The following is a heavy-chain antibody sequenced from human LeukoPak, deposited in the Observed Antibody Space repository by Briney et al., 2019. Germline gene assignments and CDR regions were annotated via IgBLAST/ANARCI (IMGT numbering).Heavy chain of an antibody. CDR3: ARDQGRYVEPYYSDF. D-gene: IGHD3-9*01. V-gene: IGHV3-23*01. J-gene: IGHJ4*02. CDR2: ITGRGGGT. Sequence: GGSLRLSCAASGFTFSNSAMSWVRQAPGKGLEWVSSITGRGGGTYYADSVRGRFTMSRDNSKNTTYVQMNNLRAEDSAVYYCARDQGRYVEPYYSDFWGQGTLVTVSS. CDR1: GFTFSNSA.